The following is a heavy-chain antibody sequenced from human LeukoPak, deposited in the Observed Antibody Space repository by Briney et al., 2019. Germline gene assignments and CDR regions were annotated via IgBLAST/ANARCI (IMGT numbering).Heavy chain of an antibody. Sequence: PSETLSLTCTVSGGSISSSSYYWGWIRQPPGKGLEWIGSIYYSGSTYYNPSLKSRVTISVDTSKNQFSLKLSSVTAADTAVYYCARHEGSGSYSAYFDYWGQGTLVTVSS. CDR2: IYYSGST. V-gene: IGHV4-39*01. J-gene: IGHJ4*02. CDR1: GGSISSSSYY. CDR3: ARHEGSGSYSAYFDY. D-gene: IGHD1-26*01.